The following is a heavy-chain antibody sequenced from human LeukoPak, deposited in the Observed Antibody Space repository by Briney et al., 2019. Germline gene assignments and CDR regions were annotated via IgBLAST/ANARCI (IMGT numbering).Heavy chain of an antibody. V-gene: IGHV3-21*01. CDR3: AREGLHNYMDV. Sequence: GGSLRLSCAASGFTFSSYSMNWVCQAPGKGLEWVSSISSSSSYIYYADSVKGRFTISRDNAKNSLYLQMNSLRAEDTAVYYCAREGLHNYMDVWGKGTTVTVSS. CDR2: ISSSSSYI. CDR1: GFTFSSYS. J-gene: IGHJ6*03. D-gene: IGHD3-16*01.